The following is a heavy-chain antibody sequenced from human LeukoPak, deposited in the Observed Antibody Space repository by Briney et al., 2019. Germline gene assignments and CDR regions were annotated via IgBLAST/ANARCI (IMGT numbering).Heavy chain of an antibody. D-gene: IGHD4-23*01. J-gene: IGHJ4*02. CDR3: AKDNDDYGGLRGFDY. V-gene: IGHV3-9*01. CDR2: ISWNSGSI. CDR1: GFTFSTYW. Sequence: PGGSLRLSCAASGFTFSTYWMHWVRQAPGKGLEWVSGISWNSGSIGYADSVKDRFTISRDNAKNSLYLQMNSLRAEDTALYYCAKDNDDYGGLRGFDYWGQGTLVTVSS.